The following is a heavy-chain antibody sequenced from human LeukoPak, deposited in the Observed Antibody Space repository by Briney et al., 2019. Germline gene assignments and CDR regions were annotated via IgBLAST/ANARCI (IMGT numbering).Heavy chain of an antibody. J-gene: IGHJ3*02. Sequence: GESLKISCKSSGYSFPNYWIGWVRQMPGKGLEWMGIIYPRDSDIRYSPSFQGQVTISAGKSISIAYLQWSSLKASDTAMYYCASQAAGAHDAFHIWGQGTMVTVSS. CDR2: IYPRDSDI. D-gene: IGHD6-13*01. V-gene: IGHV5-51*01. CDR3: ASQAAGAHDAFHI. CDR1: GYSFPNYW.